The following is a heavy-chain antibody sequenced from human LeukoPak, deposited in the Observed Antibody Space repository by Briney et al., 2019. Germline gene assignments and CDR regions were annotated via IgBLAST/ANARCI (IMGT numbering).Heavy chain of an antibody. D-gene: IGHD3-22*01. V-gene: IGHV3-7*04. CDR1: GFTFSSYW. J-gene: IGHJ4*02. CDR3: AKDLSVGTSGYYFTYFDY. Sequence: GGSLRLSCAASGFTFSSYWMSWVRQAPGKGLEWVANIKQDGSEKYYVDSVKGRFTISRDNAKNSLYLQMNSLRAEDTAVYYCAKDLSVGTSGYYFTYFDYWGQGTLVTVSS. CDR2: IKQDGSEK.